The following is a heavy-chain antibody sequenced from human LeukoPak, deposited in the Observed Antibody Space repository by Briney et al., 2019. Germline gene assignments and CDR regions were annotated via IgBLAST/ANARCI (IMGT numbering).Heavy chain of an antibody. V-gene: IGHV1-2*02. Sequence: ASVKVSCKASGYTFTGYYMHWVRQAPGQGLEWKGWINPNSGDTNYAQKFQGRVTMTRDTSISTAYMELSRLRSDDTAVYYCARDEGYCSSASCSAELDYWGQGTLVTVSS. CDR2: INPNSGDT. CDR3: ARDEGYCSSASCSAELDY. D-gene: IGHD2-2*01. CDR1: GYTFTGYY. J-gene: IGHJ4*02.